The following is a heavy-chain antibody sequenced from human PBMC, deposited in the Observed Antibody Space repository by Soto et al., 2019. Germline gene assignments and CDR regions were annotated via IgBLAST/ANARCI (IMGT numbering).Heavy chain of an antibody. Sequence: GGSLRLSCVASGFSFSTYWMDWVRQAPGKGLEWVANIDQDGSEKHYVDSVKDRFTISRDNAKNPLYLQMSSLTAEDSALYYCSRSLDYWGQGALVTVSS. V-gene: IGHV3-7*01. CDR3: SRSLDY. CDR1: GFSFSTYW. J-gene: IGHJ4*02. CDR2: IDQDGSEK.